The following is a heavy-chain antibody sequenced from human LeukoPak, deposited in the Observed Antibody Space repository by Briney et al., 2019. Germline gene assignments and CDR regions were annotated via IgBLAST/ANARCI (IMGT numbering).Heavy chain of an antibody. CDR2: ISWDGGST. D-gene: IGHD6-13*01. V-gene: IGHV3-43D*03. J-gene: IGHJ4*02. Sequence: GGSLRLSCAASGFTFDDYAMHWVRQAPGKGLEWVSLISWDGGSTYYADSVKGRFTISRDNSKNSLYLQMNSLRAEDTALYYCAKDFGKSSSWYQGAFDYWGQGTLVTVSS. CDR1: GFTFDDYA. CDR3: AKDFGKSSSWYQGAFDY.